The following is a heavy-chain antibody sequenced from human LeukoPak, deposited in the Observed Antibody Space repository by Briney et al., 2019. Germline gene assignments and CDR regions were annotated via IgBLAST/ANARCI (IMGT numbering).Heavy chain of an antibody. Sequence: SETPSLTCTVSSGSINSYYWGWVRQPPGKGLEWIGRIYTTGATQYNPSLKSRVTMSVDTSTNQFSLNLRSMTAADTAVYYCGRQGYTASYYLLDYWSQGTLVAVS. V-gene: IGHV4-4*07. CDR2: IYTTGAT. CDR3: GRQGYTASYYLLDY. J-gene: IGHJ4*02. CDR1: SGSINSYY. D-gene: IGHD1-26*01.